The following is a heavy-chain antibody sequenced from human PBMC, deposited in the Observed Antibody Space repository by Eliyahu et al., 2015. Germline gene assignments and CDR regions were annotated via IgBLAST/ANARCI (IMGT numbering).Heavy chain of an antibody. CDR1: GYTFINYD. J-gene: IGHJ6*02. V-gene: IGHV1-8*01. Sequence: QVQLVQSGAEVKKPGASVKVXCKASGYTFINYDINWVRQSXGQGLEWMGWMNPNSGDTGYAHNFQGRVTMTRDTSMRTAYMELSSLRSEDTALYFCXRRNYYDSRYGMDVWGQGTTVTVSS. D-gene: IGHD3-22*01. CDR2: MNPNSGDT. CDR3: XRRNYYDSRYGMDV.